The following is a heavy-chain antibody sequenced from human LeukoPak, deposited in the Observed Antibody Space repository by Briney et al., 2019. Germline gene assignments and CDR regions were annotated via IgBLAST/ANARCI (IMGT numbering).Heavy chain of an antibody. J-gene: IGHJ3*02. CDR1: GGSISSYY. Sequence: SETLSLTCTVSGGSISSYYWSWMRQPPGKGLEGSGYVYYSGSTNYNTSLKSRVTISVDTSKNQFSLKLSSVTAADTAVYYCARGGPYAFDIWGQGTMVTVSP. CDR2: VYYSGST. V-gene: IGHV4-59*01. CDR3: ARGGPYAFDI.